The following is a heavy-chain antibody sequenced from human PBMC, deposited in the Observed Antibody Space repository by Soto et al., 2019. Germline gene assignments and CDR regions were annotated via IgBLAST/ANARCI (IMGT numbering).Heavy chain of an antibody. J-gene: IGHJ4*02. CDR1: GRSMSGYY. V-gene: IGHV4-4*07. CDR2: IYTSGTT. CDR3: AREDYYDTGYYVV. Sequence: SETLSLTCTVSGRSMSGYYWSWIRQPAGERLEWIGRIYTSGTTDFNPSLKGRVTMSVDTSKNQFSLKLASVTAADTALYYCAREDYYDTGYYVVWGQGTQVTVSS. D-gene: IGHD3-9*01.